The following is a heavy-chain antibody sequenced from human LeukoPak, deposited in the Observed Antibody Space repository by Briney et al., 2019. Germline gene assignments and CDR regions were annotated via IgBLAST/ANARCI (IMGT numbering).Heavy chain of an antibody. CDR1: GFTFSTYA. D-gene: IGHD4-17*01. V-gene: IGHV3-64D*06. Sequence: GGSLRLSCSASGFTFSTYAIHWVRQAPGKGLEYVSAITNGGTTSYADSVKGRFTVSRDNSKNTVYLQMSSLRAEDTAVYYCARGGLTTVTYADYWGQGTLVTVSS. J-gene: IGHJ4*02. CDR3: ARGGLTTVTYADY. CDR2: ITNGGTT.